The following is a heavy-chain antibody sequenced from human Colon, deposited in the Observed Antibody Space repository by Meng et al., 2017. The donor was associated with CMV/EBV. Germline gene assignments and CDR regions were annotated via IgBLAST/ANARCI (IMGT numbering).Heavy chain of an antibody. D-gene: IGHD2/OR15-2a*01. CDR2: IYDVGNT. CDR1: GGSISTSSYF. CDR3: ARGAFD. Sequence: GGSLRLSCTVSGGSISTSSYFWMHWFRRAPGKGLEWVSVIYDVGNTYYADSVKGRFIISRDTSKNILYLQMNSLRAEDTALYYCARGAFDWGQGTLVTVSS. J-gene: IGHJ4*02. V-gene: IGHV3-66*02.